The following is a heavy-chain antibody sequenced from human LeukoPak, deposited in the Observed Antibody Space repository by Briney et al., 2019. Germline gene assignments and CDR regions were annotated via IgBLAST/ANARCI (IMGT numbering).Heavy chain of an antibody. D-gene: IGHD2-15*01. V-gene: IGHV3-48*01. CDR1: GFTFSSYS. Sequence: PGGSLRLSCAASGFTFSSYSMNWVRQAPGKGLEWVSYISSSSSTIYYADSVKGRFTISRDNAKNSLYLQMNSLRAEDTAVYYCARGITYCWFDPWGQGTLVTVSS. J-gene: IGHJ5*02. CDR3: ARGITYCWFDP. CDR2: ISSSSSTI.